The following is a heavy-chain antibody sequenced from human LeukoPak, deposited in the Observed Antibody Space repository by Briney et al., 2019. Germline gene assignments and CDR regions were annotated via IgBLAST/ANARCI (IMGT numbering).Heavy chain of an antibody. CDR2: IKSDGTSA. D-gene: IGHD5-18*01. V-gene: IGHV3-74*01. J-gene: IGHJ6*04. CDR1: GFTLSSYW. Sequence: PGGSLRLSCEASGFTLSSYWMHWVRHVPGKGLVWVSRIKSDGTSADYADSVKGRFTISRDNAKNTLYLQMNSLRAEDTAVYYCRRDHLYSFGYGQVDVWGKGTAVTVSS. CDR3: RRDHLYSFGYGQVDV.